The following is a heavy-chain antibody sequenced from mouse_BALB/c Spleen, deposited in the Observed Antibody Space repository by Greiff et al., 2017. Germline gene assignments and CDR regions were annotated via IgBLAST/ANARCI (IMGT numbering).Heavy chain of an antibody. J-gene: IGHJ4*01. V-gene: IGHV1-15*01. CDR1: GYTFTDYE. Sequence: VQLQQSGAELVRPGASVTLSCKASGYTFTDYEMHWVKQTPVHGLEWIGAIDPETGGTAYNQKFKGKATLTADKSSSTAYMELRSLTSEDSAVYYCTRRVLSYAMDYWGQGTSVTVSS. CDR3: TRRVLSYAMDY. D-gene: IGHD2-14*01. CDR2: IDPETGGT.